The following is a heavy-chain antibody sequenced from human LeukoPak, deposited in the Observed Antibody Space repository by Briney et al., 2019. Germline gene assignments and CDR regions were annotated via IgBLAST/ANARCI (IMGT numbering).Heavy chain of an antibody. Sequence: GSLRLSCAASGFTFHHYSMHWVRQPPGKGLEWVSLISWDGGITYYADSVRGRFTISWDNGKNSLSLEMNSLRTEDTALYYCAKDSNTGGYSFGSWGQGTLVTVTS. CDR1: GFTFHHYS. CDR3: AKDSNTGGYSFGS. V-gene: IGHV3-43*01. CDR2: ISWDGGIT. J-gene: IGHJ4*02. D-gene: IGHD5-12*01.